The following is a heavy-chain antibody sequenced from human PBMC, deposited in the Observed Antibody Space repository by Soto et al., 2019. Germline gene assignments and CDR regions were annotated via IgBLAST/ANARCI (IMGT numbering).Heavy chain of an antibody. CDR2: IYYSGST. D-gene: IGHD3-22*01. CDR3: AREAGDYYDSSGPLGMDV. CDR1: GASITTYY. J-gene: IGHJ6*02. V-gene: IGHV4-59*01. Sequence: PSETLSLTCTVSGASITTYYWSWIRQPPGKGLEWIGYIYYSGSTNYNPSLKSRVTISVDTSKNQFSLKLSSVTAADTAVYYCAREAGDYYDSSGPLGMDVWGQGTTVTVSS.